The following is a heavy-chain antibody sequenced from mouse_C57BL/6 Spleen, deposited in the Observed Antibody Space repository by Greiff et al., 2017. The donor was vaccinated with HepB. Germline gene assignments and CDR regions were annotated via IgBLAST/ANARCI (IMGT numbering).Heavy chain of an antibody. Sequence: EVKVVESGPVLVKPGASVKMSCKASGYTFTDYYMNWVKQSHGKSLEWIGVINPYNGGTSYNQKFKGKATLTVDKSSSTAYMELNSLTSEDSAVYYCARGDSNWYFDVWGTGTTVTVSS. J-gene: IGHJ1*03. CDR3: ARGDSNWYFDV. CDR2: INPYNGGT. V-gene: IGHV1-19*01. CDR1: GYTFTDYY. D-gene: IGHD2-5*01.